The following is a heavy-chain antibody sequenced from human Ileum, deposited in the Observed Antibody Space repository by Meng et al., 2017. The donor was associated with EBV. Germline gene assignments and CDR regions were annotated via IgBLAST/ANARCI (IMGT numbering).Heavy chain of an antibody. CDR2: IYYSGST. CDR3: ARGYYDSSGYGYWYFDL. Sequence: QGQVQVSGPGLVKPSQTLSLTCTVSGGSISSGDYYWSWIRQPPGKGLEWIGYIYYSGSTYYNPSLKSRVTISVDTSKNQFSLKLSSVTAADTAVYYCARGYYDSSGYGYWYFDLWGRGTLVTVSS. D-gene: IGHD3-22*01. J-gene: IGHJ2*01. CDR1: GGSISSGDYY. V-gene: IGHV4-30-4*01.